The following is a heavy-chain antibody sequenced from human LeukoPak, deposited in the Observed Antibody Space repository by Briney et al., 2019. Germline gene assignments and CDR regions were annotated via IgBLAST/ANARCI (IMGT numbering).Heavy chain of an antibody. CDR1: VYTFPSYD. CDR2: MNPNRGNK. D-gene: IGHD2-2*01. Sequence: GASVNVSCKASVYTFPSYDINWLRPATGQGLDWVGWMNPNRGNKDYAHKLQGRDTMTRNTSISTAYMELSSLRSEDTAVYYCARGAPMPYCSSTSCYAANYYYYMDVWGKGTTVTVSS. CDR3: ARGAPMPYCSSTSCYAANYYYYMDV. V-gene: IGHV1-8*01. J-gene: IGHJ6*03.